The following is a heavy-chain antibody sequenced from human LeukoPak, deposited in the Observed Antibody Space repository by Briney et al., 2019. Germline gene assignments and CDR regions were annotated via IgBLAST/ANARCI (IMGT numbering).Heavy chain of an antibody. CDR3: ARDPPLNYYDTKISLDY. Sequence: GASVKVSCKASGYTFTSYYMHWVRQAPGQGLEWMGIINPSGGSTSDAQKFQGRVTMSRDTSTSTVYMELSSLRSEDTAVYYCARDPPLNYYDTKISLDYWGQGTLVTVSS. CDR2: INPSGGST. J-gene: IGHJ4*02. D-gene: IGHD3-22*01. CDR1: GYTFTSYY. V-gene: IGHV1-46*01.